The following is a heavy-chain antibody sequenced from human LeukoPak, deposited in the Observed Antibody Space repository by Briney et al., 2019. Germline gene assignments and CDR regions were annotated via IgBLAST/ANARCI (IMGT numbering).Heavy chain of an antibody. CDR1: GFTFDDYG. D-gene: IGHD3-22*01. CDR2: INHSGST. J-gene: IGHJ4*02. CDR3: ARRGYYDSSGRRKPFDY. Sequence: GSLRLSCAASGFTFDDYGMSWVRQAPGKGLEWVGEINHSGSTNYNPSLKSRVTISVDTSKNQFSLKLSSVTAADTAVYYCARRGYYDSSGRRKPFDYWGQGTLVTVSS. V-gene: IGHV4-34*01.